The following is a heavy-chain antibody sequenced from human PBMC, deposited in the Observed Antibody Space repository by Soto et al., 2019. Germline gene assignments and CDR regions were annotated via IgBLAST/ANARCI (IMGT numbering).Heavy chain of an antibody. V-gene: IGHV1-69*13. CDR1: GGTFSSYA. J-gene: IGHJ6*02. CDR2: IIPIFGTA. Sequence: SVKVSCKASGGTFSSYAISWVRQAPGQGLEWMGGIIPIFGTANYAQKFQGRVTITADESTSTAYMELSSLRSEDTAVYYCAKHKGTTSYYYYYGMDVWGQGTTVTVSS. D-gene: IGHD4-17*01. CDR3: AKHKGTTSYYYYYGMDV.